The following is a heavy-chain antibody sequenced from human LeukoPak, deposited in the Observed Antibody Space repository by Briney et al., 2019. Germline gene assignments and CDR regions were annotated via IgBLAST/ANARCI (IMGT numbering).Heavy chain of an antibody. J-gene: IGHJ6*03. CDR1: GGSFSGYY. CDR2: INHSGST. V-gene: IGHV4-34*01. Sequence: PSETLSLTCAVYGGSFSGYYWSWIRQPPGKGLEWIGEINHSGSTNYNPSLRSRVTILVDTSKNQFSLKLSSVTAADTAVYYCARAQRDYYYYYMDVWDKGITVTVSS. CDR3: ARAQRDYYYYYMDV.